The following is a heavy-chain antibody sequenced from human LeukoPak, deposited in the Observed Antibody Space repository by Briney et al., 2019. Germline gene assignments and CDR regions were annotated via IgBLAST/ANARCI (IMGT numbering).Heavy chain of an antibody. CDR3: ARNRDFYDSSGSVPLDY. J-gene: IGHJ4*02. Sequence: GGSLRLSCSASGFTFTNYEMNWVRQAPGMGLEWVSYISKSGSNIYYADSVKGRFTISRDNAKTSLFLQMSSLRADDTAVYYCARNRDFYDSSGSVPLDYWGQGILVTVSS. V-gene: IGHV3-48*03. CDR2: ISKSGSNI. CDR1: GFTFTNYE. D-gene: IGHD3-22*01.